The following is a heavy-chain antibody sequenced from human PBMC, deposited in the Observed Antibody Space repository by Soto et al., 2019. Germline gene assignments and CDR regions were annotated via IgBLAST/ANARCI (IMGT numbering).Heavy chain of an antibody. D-gene: IGHD6-13*01. J-gene: IGHJ6*02. V-gene: IGHV3-9*01. CDR1: GCIRDDYA. CDR3: AKALGIAASYGMDV. Sequence: AGGSLRLSCAAFGCIRDDYASRCVRQAPGKGLEWVSGISWNSGSIGYADSVKGRFTISRDNAKNSLYLQMNSLRAEDTALYYCAKALGIAASYGMDVWGPGPTVTV. CDR2: ISWNSGSI.